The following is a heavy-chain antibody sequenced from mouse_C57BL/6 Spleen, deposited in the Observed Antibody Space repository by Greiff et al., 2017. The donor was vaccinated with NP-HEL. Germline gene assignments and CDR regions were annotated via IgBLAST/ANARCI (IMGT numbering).Heavy chain of an antibody. Sequence: EVMLVESGGGLVKPGGSLKLSCAASGFTFSDYGMHWVRQAPEKGLEWVAYISSGSSTIYYADTVKGRFTISRDNAKNTLFLQRTSLRSEDTAMYYCARRYDYGGAWFAYWGQETLVTVSA. J-gene: IGHJ3*01. CDR3: ARRYDYGGAWFAY. V-gene: IGHV5-17*01. CDR2: ISSGSSTI. CDR1: GFTFSDYG. D-gene: IGHD2-4*01.